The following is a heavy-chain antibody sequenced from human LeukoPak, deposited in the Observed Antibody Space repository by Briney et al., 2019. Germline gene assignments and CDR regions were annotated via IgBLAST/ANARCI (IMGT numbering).Heavy chain of an antibody. V-gene: IGHV3-33*01. D-gene: IGHD3-10*01. CDR2: IWYDGSNK. J-gene: IGHJ4*02. CDR3: ARDLWVELFGVDY. CDR1: GFTFSSYG. Sequence: GGSPRLSCAASGFTFSSYGMHWVRQAPGKGLEWVAVIWYDGSNKYYADSVKGRFTISRDNSKNTLYLQMNSLRAEDTAVYYCARDLWVELFGVDYWGQGTLVTVSS.